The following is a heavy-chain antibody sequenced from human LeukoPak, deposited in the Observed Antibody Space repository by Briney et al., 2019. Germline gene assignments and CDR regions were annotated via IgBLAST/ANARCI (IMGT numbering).Heavy chain of an antibody. V-gene: IGHV3-53*01. Sequence: GGSLRLSCAASGFTFSSYWMSWVRQAPGKGLEWVSVIYSGGSTYYADSVKGRFTISRDNSKNTLYLQMNSLRAEDTAVYYCARREDYGDYVGAFDIWGQGTMVTVSS. J-gene: IGHJ3*02. CDR3: ARREDYGDYVGAFDI. D-gene: IGHD4-17*01. CDR2: IYSGGST. CDR1: GFTFSSYW.